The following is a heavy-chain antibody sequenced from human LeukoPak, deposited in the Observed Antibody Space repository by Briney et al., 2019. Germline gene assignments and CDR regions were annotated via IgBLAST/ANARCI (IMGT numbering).Heavy chain of an antibody. Sequence: PGGSLRLSCAASGFTFSSYAMSWVRQAPGKGLEWVSAISGSGGSTYYADSVKGRFTISRDNSKNTLYLQMNSLRAEDTAVYYCAKDVWYSSSSHKDYWGQGTLVTVSS. CDR3: AKDVWYSSSSHKDY. CDR1: GFTFSSYA. J-gene: IGHJ4*02. V-gene: IGHV3-23*01. CDR2: ISGSGGST. D-gene: IGHD6-6*01.